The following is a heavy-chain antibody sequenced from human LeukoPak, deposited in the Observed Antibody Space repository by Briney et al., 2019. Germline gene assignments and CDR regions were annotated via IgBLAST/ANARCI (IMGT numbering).Heavy chain of an antibody. J-gene: IGHJ4*02. CDR2: IKQDGSEK. CDR3: ARGSYYYGSGSYLPVDY. Sequence: GGSLRLSCAASGFTFSSYWMSWVRQAPGKGLEWVGNIKQDGSEKYYVDSVKGRFTISRDNAKNSLYLQMNSLRAEDTAVYCCARGSYYYGSGSYLPVDYWGQGTLVTVSS. V-gene: IGHV3-7*01. D-gene: IGHD3-10*01. CDR1: GFTFSSYW.